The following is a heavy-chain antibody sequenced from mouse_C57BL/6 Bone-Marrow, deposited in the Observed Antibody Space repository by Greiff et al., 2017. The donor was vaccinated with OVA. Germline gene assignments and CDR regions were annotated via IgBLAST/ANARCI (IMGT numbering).Heavy chain of an antibody. D-gene: IGHD4-1*01. CDR1: GYTFTSYW. J-gene: IGHJ2*01. V-gene: IGHV1-50*01. CDR3: ARDWDEDY. Sequence: QVQLQQPGAELVKPGASVKLSCKASGYTFTSYWMQWVKQSPGQGLEWIGEIDPSDSYTNYNQKFKGKATLTVDTSSSTAYMQLSSLTSEDSAVYYCARDWDEDYWGQGTTLTVSS. CDR2: IDPSDSYT.